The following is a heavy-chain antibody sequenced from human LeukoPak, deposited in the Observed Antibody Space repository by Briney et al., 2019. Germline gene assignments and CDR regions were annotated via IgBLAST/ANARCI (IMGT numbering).Heavy chain of an antibody. Sequence: SETLSLTCGVSGYSISSGYQCAWIRQSPGKGREWIGSIYHSGSAHYNPSLKSRVTISVETSKNQFSLNMYSVTAADTAVYYCARDPRWLTPDCTSTSCYENYFDPWGQGTLVTVSS. CDR3: ARDPRWLTPDCTSTSCYENYFDP. CDR1: GYSISSGYQ. CDR2: IYHSGSA. V-gene: IGHV4-38-2*02. J-gene: IGHJ5*02. D-gene: IGHD2-2*01.